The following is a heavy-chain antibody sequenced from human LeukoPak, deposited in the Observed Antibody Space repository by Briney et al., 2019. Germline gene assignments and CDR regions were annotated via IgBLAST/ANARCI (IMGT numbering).Heavy chain of an antibody. J-gene: IGHJ4*02. CDR3: ASLYGSGSYFHL. V-gene: IGHV4-38-2*02. CDR2: IYDSGST. CDR1: GYSLNTGYY. D-gene: IGHD3-10*01. Sequence: PSETLSLTCTDSGYSLNTGYYWGWIRQPPGKGLEWIGTIYDSGSTYYTPSLKSRVTISVDTSKNQFSLKLNSVTAADTAVYYCASLYGSGSYFHLWGQGTLVTVSS.